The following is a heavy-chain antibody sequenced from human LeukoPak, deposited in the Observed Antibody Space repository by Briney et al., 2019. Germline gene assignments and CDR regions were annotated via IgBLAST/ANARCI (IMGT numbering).Heavy chain of an antibody. J-gene: IGHJ4*02. CDR2: ISSSSSYI. CDR1: GLTFSSYA. D-gene: IGHD6-13*01. Sequence: GGSLRLSCAASGLTFSSYAMNWVRQAPGKGLEWVSSISSSSSYIYYADSVKGRFTISRDNAKNPLYLQMNSLRAEDTAVYYCAREESSSWYYFDYWGQGTLVTVSS. V-gene: IGHV3-21*01. CDR3: AREESSSWYYFDY.